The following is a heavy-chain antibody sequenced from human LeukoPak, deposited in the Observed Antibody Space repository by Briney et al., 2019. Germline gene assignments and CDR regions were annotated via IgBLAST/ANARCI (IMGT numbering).Heavy chain of an antibody. D-gene: IGHD6-19*01. CDR3: ARVVRGYSSGWSDYHYYMDV. V-gene: IGHV3-11*04. CDR2: ISSSGSTI. J-gene: IGHJ6*03. Sequence: GGSLRLSCAASGFTFSDYYMSWIRQAPGKGLEWVSYISSSGSTIYYADSVKGRFTISRDNAKNSLYLQMNSLRAEDTAVYYCARVVRGYSSGWSDYHYYMDVWGKGTTVTVSS. CDR1: GFTFSDYY.